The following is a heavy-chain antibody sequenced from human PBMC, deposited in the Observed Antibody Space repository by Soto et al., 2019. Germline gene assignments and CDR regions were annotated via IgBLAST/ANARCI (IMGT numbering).Heavy chain of an antibody. CDR1: GYTFTSYG. J-gene: IGHJ4*02. V-gene: IGHV1-18*01. CDR3: ARVVDIAVAGLDY. CDR2: ISAYNGNT. D-gene: IGHD6-19*01. Sequence: APVKVCSKACGYTFTSYGISWARHAHGQGREWMGWISAYNGNTNYAQKLQGRVTMTTDTSTSTAYMELRSLRSDDTAVYYRARVVDIAVAGLDYWGQGTLVPSPQ.